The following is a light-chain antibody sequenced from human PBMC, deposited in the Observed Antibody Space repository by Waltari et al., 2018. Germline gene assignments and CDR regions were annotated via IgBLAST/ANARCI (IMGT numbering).Light chain of an antibody. V-gene: IGLV2-14*03. CDR2: DVN. Sequence: QSALTQPASVSGSPGQSITISCTGTSSDIGSYNYVSWFQQHPGKAPKLIIYDVNGRPSWVSNRFSGSKSGKTASLTISGLLPEDEADYYCCSYTTSSTLDVCGTGTKVTVL. CDR1: SSDIGSYNY. CDR3: CSYTTSSTLDV. J-gene: IGLJ1*01.